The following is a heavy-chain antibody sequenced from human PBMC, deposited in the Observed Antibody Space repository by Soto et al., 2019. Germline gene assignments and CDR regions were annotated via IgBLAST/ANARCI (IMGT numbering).Heavy chain of an antibody. CDR1: GGSISSGGYY. CDR3: ARDKEYDGSGSFPTRYFDY. Sequence: QVQLQESGPGLVKPSQTLSLTCTVSGGSISSGGYYWSWIRQHPGKGLEWIGYIYYSGSTYYNPSLKSRVTISVDTSKNQFSLKLSSVTAADTAVYYCARDKEYDGSGSFPTRYFDYWGQGTLVTVSS. CDR2: IYYSGST. V-gene: IGHV4-31*03. D-gene: IGHD3-10*01. J-gene: IGHJ4*02.